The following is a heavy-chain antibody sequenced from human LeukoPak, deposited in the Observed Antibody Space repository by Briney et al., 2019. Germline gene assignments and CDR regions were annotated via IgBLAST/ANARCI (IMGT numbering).Heavy chain of an antibody. CDR2: IYYSGST. CDR1: GGSISSSSYY. CDR3: ASEGYSYGFDY. D-gene: IGHD5-18*01. Sequence: PSETLSLTCTVSGGSISSSSYYWGWIRQPPVKGLEWIGSIYYSGSTYYNPSLKSRVTISVDTSKNQFSLKLSSVTAADTAVYYCASEGYSYGFDYWGQGTLVTVSS. V-gene: IGHV4-39*01. J-gene: IGHJ4*02.